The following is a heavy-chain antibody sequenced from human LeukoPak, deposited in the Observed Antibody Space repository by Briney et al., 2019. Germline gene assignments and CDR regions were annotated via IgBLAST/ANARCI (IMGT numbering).Heavy chain of an antibody. CDR2: MNPNTGNA. CDR3: ARVGYSNSYDY. J-gene: IGHJ4*02. V-gene: IGHV1-8*03. CDR1: GYTFTNFD. D-gene: IGHD5-12*01. Sequence: GASVKVSCKASGYTFTNFDINWVRQATGQGLDWMGGMNPNTGNAGYAQKFQDRVTITWDASISKAYMDLSSLRSEDTAVYYCARVGYSNSYDYWGQGTLVPVSS.